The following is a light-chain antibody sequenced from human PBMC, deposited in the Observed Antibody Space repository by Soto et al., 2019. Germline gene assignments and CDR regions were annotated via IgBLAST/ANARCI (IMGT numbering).Light chain of an antibody. V-gene: IGKV3-20*01. CDR1: QSVSSSY. CDR3: QQYDSSPLT. CDR2: AAS. Sequence: EIVLTQSPGTLSLSPGERATLSCRASQSVSSSYLAWYQQKPGQAPRLLIYAASSRATGIPDRFSGSGSGTDFTLTISRLDPEDFAVYYCQQYDSSPLTFGPGTKGYIK. J-gene: IGKJ3*01.